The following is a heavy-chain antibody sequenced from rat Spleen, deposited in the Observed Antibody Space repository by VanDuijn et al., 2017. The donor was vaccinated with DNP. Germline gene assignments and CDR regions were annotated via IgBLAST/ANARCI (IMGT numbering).Heavy chain of an antibody. V-gene: IGHV5-46*01. CDR3: TTDFERGY. CDR2: ITSSGGGT. CDR1: GFTFSSFP. D-gene: IGHD1-11*01. J-gene: IGHJ2*01. Sequence: EVQMVESGGGLVQPGRSMKLSCAASGFTFSSFPMAWVRQVPGRGLEWVASITSSGGGTFYPDSVRGRFTISRDNAKSTLYLQMDSLRSEDTATYYCTTDFERGYWGQGVMVTVSS.